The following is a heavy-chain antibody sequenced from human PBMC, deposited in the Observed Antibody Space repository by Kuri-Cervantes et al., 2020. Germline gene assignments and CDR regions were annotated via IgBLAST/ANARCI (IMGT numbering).Heavy chain of an antibody. D-gene: IGHD3-9*01. J-gene: IGHJ4*02. CDR2: ISGSGGST. Sequence: GESLKISCAASGFTFSSYAMGWVRQAPGKGLEWVSAISGSGGSTYYADSVKGRFTISRDNSKNTLYLQMNSLRAEDTAVYYCARAYYDILTGSPYYFDYWGQGTLVTVSS. CDR3: ARAYYDILTGSPYYFDY. CDR1: GFTFSSYA. V-gene: IGHV3-23*01.